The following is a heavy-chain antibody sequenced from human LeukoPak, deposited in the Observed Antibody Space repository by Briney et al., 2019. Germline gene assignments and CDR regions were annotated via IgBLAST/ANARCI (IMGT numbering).Heavy chain of an antibody. J-gene: IGHJ4*02. V-gene: IGHV3-30-3*01. CDR3: ARDGDYDYGDYVADY. CDR2: TSFDGTNK. CDR1: GFTFNYFA. Sequence: PGGSLRLSCAGSGFTFNYFAIHWVRQAPGKGLEWVAVTSFDGTNKYYADSVRGRFTISRDNSNKTVYLQMNSLRADDTAVYYCARDGDYDYGDYVADYWGQGALVTVSS. D-gene: IGHD4-17*01.